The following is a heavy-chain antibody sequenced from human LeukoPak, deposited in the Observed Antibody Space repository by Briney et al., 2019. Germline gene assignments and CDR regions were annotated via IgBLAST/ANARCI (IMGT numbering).Heavy chain of an antibody. CDR2: ISYDGSNK. V-gene: IGHV3-30*04. Sequence: GGSLRLSCAASGFTFSSYAMHWVRQAPGKGLEWVAVISYDGSNKYYAGSVKGRFTISRDNSKNTLYLQMSSLRAEDTAVYYCARDRAMVRGLPYYFDYWGQGTLVTVSS. D-gene: IGHD3-10*01. CDR1: GFTFSSYA. J-gene: IGHJ4*02. CDR3: ARDRAMVRGLPYYFDY.